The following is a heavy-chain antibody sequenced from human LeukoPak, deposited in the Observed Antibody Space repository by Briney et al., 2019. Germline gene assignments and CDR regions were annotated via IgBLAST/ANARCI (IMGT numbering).Heavy chain of an antibody. CDR2: IKQDGSEK. J-gene: IGHJ4*02. V-gene: IGHV3-7*01. CDR1: GFTFSSYW. CDR3: ARTPYNWNDGHYYFDY. D-gene: IGHD1-20*01. Sequence: GGSLRLSCAASGFTFSSYWMSWVRQAPGKGLEWVANIKQDGSEKYYVDSVKGRFTFSRDNAKNSLYLQMNSLRAEDTAVYYCARTPYNWNDGHYYFDYWGQGTLVTVSS.